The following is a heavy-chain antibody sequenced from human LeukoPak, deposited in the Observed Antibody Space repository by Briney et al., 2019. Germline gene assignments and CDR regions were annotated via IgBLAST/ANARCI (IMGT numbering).Heavy chain of an antibody. J-gene: IGHJ6*02. CDR1: GFTFSSYA. CDR2: ISRNGGDT. V-gene: IGHV3-64*04. Sequence: PGGSLRLSCSASGFTFSSYAMHWVRQAPGKGLEYVSAISRNGGDTYSADSVKGRFTISRDNSKNTLYLQMNSLRAEDTAVYYCAAAYFGVDQYYYGMDVWGQGTTVTVSS. CDR3: AAAYFGVDQYYYGMDV. D-gene: IGHD3-3*01.